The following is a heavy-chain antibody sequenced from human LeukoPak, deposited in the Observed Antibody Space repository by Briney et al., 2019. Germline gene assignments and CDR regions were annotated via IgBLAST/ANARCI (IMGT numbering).Heavy chain of an antibody. CDR2: ISSSSSYI. Sequence: GGSPRLSCAASGFXFSSYSINWVRQAPGKGLEWVSSISSSSSYIYYADSVKGRFTISRDNAKNSLYLQMNSLRAEDTAVYYCARVVYYDSSGYAYWGQGTLVTVSS. D-gene: IGHD3-22*01. CDR1: GFXFSSYS. CDR3: ARVVYYDSSGYAY. J-gene: IGHJ4*02. V-gene: IGHV3-21*01.